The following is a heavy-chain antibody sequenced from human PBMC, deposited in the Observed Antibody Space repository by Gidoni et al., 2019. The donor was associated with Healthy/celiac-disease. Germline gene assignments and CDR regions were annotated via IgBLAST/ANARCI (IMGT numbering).Heavy chain of an antibody. J-gene: IGHJ3*02. CDR2: ISYDGSNK. D-gene: IGHD3-22*01. CDR3: AKLPTYYYDSSGYPPEPLDAFDI. V-gene: IGHV3-30*18. CDR1: GFPFSRYG. Sequence: QVQLLESGGGVAQPGMSLRLSCAASGFPFSRYGMHWFRPAPGKGLEWVAVISYDGSNKDYADSVKGRFTISRDNSKNTLYLQMNSLRAEDTAVYYCAKLPTYYYDSSGYPPEPLDAFDIWGQGTMVTVSS.